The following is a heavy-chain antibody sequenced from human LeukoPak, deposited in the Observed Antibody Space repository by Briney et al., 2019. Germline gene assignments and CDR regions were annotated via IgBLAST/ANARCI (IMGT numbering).Heavy chain of an antibody. CDR1: GYTFTGYY. D-gene: IGHD1-14*01. CDR3: ARDSSEFRSLLFH. V-gene: IGHV1-69*13. CDR2: ITPMFGTS. J-gene: IGHJ1*01. Sequence: ASVKVSCKASGYTFTGYYMHWVRQSPGQGLEWMGGITPMFGTSNYAQKFRGRVTITADESTSTAYVELSSLRSEDTAVYYCARDSSEFRSLLFHWGQGTLVTVSS.